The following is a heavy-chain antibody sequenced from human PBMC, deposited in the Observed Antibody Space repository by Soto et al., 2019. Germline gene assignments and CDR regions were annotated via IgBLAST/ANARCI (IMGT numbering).Heavy chain of an antibody. Sequence: DVQLLESGGGLVQPGGSLRLSCAASGFTFSSYVMSWVRQAPGKGLEWVSTVSGSGGDTNYADSVKGRFTISRDNSKSTLDLQMNNLXGXXTXVYXXVXXXHSRAXXXFQQWGQGTLVFVSS. D-gene: IGHD5-18*01. V-gene: IGHV3-23*01. J-gene: IGHJ1*01. CDR2: VSGSGGDT. CDR1: GFTFSSYV. CDR3: VXXXHSRAXXXFQQ.